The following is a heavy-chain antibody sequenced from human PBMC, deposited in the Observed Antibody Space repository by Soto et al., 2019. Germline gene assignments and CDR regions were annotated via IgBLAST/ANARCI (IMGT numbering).Heavy chain of an antibody. CDR1: GYTFSDYG. J-gene: IGHJ5*02. Sequence: ASVKVSCKASGYTFSDYGIHWIRQAPGQRPEWLGWILCLNDRKEYSQKFQGRISLTRDTSASTAYMGLSRLRSEDTAVYYCAREGSHSAYNFAIGIQLWSFDRWGQGLPVTVSS. V-gene: IGHV1-3*01. D-gene: IGHD1-1*01. CDR2: ILCLNDRK. CDR3: AREGSHSAYNFAIGIQLWSFDR.